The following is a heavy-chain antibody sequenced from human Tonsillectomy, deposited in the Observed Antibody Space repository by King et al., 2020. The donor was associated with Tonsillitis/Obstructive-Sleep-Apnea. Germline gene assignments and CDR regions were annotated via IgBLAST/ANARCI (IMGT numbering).Heavy chain of an antibody. CDR3: ARVMYVASGFDY. CDR2: IYHSGST. CDR1: GGSSSSSNW. V-gene: IGHV4-4*02. D-gene: IGHD6-25*01. J-gene: IGHJ4*02. Sequence: VQLQESGPGLVKPSGTLSLTCAVSGGSSSSSNWWRLVRQPPGEGLEGIGEIYHSGSTNYNPSLKSRVTISVDKSKNQFSLKLSSVTAADTAVYYCARVMYVASGFDYWGQGTLVTVSS.